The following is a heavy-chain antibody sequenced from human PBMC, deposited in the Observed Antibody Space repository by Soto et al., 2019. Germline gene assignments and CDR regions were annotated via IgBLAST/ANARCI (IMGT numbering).Heavy chain of an antibody. CDR1: GYTFTNYY. J-gene: IGHJ4*02. D-gene: IGHD3-16*01. V-gene: IGHV1-46*01. Sequence: QVQLVQSGAEVKRPGASVKVSCKASGYTFTNYYMHWVRQAPGQGLEWMGVIHYSGATPTYAQKFQGRVTMARDTPTRAVYVGLSSLTSEDTCVYYCARGGPDLVTIGSFAYWGQGTLFPVSS. CDR2: IHYSGATP. CDR3: ARGGPDLVTIGSFAY.